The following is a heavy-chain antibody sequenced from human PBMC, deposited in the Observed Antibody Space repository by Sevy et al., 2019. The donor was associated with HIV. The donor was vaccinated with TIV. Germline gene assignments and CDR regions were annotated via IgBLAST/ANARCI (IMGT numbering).Heavy chain of an antibody. CDR1: GFTFSSYA. Sequence: GGSLRLSCAASGFTFSSYAMSWVRQAPGKGLEWVSAISGSGGSTYYADSVKGRFTISRDNSKNTLYLQMNSLRAEDTAVYYCAKEGSGRYYDRDAFDIWGQGTMVTVSS. V-gene: IGHV3-23*01. J-gene: IGHJ3*02. CDR2: ISGSGGST. CDR3: AKEGSGRYYDRDAFDI. D-gene: IGHD1-26*01.